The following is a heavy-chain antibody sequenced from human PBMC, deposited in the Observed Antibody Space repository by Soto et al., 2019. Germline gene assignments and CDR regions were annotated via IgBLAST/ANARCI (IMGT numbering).Heavy chain of an antibody. CDR3: VRDRPGNQHYFDY. CDR1: GFTFSSYS. Sequence: GGSLRLSCAASGFTFSSYSMNWVRQAPGKGLEWVSSISSSSSYIYADSVKGRFTISRDNAKNLVYLQMNSLRAEDTAVYYCVRDRPGNQHYFDYWGQGNMVTVSS. D-gene: IGHD3-10*01. CDR2: ISSSSSYI. V-gene: IGHV3-21*06. J-gene: IGHJ4*02.